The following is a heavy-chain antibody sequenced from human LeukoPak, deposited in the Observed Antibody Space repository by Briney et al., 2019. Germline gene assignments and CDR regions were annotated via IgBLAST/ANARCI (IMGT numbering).Heavy chain of an antibody. Sequence: GGSLRLSCVASGFTFSSYSMNWVRQAPGKGLEWVANIKQDGSEKYYVDSVKGRSTISRDNAKNSLYLQMNSLRAEDTAVYYCARDQFGVVVIPYYFDYWGQGTLVTVSS. D-gene: IGHD3-22*01. CDR1: GFTFSSYS. V-gene: IGHV3-7*01. CDR3: ARDQFGVVVIPYYFDY. CDR2: IKQDGSEK. J-gene: IGHJ4*02.